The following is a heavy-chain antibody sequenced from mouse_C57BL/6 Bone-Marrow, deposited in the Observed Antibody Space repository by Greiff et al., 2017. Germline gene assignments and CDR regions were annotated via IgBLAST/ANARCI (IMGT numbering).Heavy chain of an antibody. CDR1: GYTFTNYW. V-gene: IGHV1-64*01. J-gene: IGHJ4*01. D-gene: IGHD2-4*01. CDR3: ARSYDYDDYTMDY. CDR2: MHPNGGSP. Sequence: VQLQQPGAELVKPGASVKLSCKASGYTFTNYWMHWVKQRPGQGLEWIGMMHPNGGSPDYNEKFKSEATLSVDKSSRTAYMELSILTSEYSAVYYCARSYDYDDYTMDYWGQGTSVTVSS.